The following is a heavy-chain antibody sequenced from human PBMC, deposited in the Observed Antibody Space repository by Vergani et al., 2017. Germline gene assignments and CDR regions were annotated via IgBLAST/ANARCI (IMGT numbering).Heavy chain of an antibody. V-gene: IGHV3-21*01. CDR3: AGDQHSSGWPVHFQH. D-gene: IGHD6-19*01. CDR1: GFTFSSYS. Sequence: EVQLVESGGGLVKPGGSLRLSCAASGFTFSSYSMNWVRQAPGKGLEWVSSISSSSSYIYYADSVKGRFTISRDNAKNSLYLQMNSLRAEDTAVYYCAGDQHSSGWPVHFQHWGQGTLVTVSS. J-gene: IGHJ1*01. CDR2: ISSSSSYI.